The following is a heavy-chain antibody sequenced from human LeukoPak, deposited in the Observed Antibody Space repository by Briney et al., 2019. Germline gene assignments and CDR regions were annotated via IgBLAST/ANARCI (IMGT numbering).Heavy chain of an antibody. CDR3: ARDRVGYGDYVGEAFDI. V-gene: IGHV4-30-4*01. Sequence: SETLSLTCTVSGGSISSGDYYWSWIRQPPGKGLEWIGYIYYSGSTYYNPSLKSRVTISVDTSKNQFSLKLSSVTAADTAVYYCARDRVGYGDYVGEAFDIWGQGTMVTVSS. CDR2: IYYSGST. D-gene: IGHD4-17*01. J-gene: IGHJ3*02. CDR1: GGSISSGDYY.